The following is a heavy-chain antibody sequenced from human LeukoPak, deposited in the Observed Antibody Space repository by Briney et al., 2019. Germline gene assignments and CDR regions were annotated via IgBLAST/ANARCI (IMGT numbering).Heavy chain of an antibody. CDR3: ARDGGYCSGGSCYSESFDY. D-gene: IGHD2-15*01. J-gene: IGHJ4*02. CDR2: ISAYNGNT. CDR1: GGTFSSYA. V-gene: IGHV1-18*01. Sequence: GASVKVSCKASGGTFSSYAISWVRQAPGQGLEWMGWISAYNGNTNYAQKLQGRVTMTTDTSTSTAYMELRSLRSDDTAVYYCARDGGYCSGGSCYSESFDYWGQGTPVTVSS.